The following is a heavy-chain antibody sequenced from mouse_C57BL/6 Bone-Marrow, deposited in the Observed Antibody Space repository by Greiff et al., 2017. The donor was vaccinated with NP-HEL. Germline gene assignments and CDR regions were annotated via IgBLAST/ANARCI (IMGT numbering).Heavy chain of an antibody. CDR3: ARGGFAY. Sequence: VQLQQPGAELVKPGASVKLSCKASGYTFTSYWMQWVKQRPGQGLAWIGEIDPSDSYTNYNQKFKGKATLTVDTSSSTAYMQLSSLTSEDSAVYYCARGGFAYWGQGTLVTVSA. CDR2: IDPSDSYT. J-gene: IGHJ3*01. CDR1: GYTFTSYW. V-gene: IGHV1-50*01.